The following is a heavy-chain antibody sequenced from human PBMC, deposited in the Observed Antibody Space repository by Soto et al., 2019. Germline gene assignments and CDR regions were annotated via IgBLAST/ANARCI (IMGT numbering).Heavy chain of an antibody. Sequence: PGESLKISCKGSGYSFTSYWIGWVRQMPGKGLEWMGIIYPGDSDTRYSPSFQGQVTISADKSISTAYLQWSSLKASDTAMYYCARHRITMVRGGRSYGMDVWGQGXTVTVYS. CDR1: GYSFTSYW. V-gene: IGHV5-51*01. D-gene: IGHD3-10*01. J-gene: IGHJ6*02. CDR2: IYPGDSDT. CDR3: ARHRITMVRGGRSYGMDV.